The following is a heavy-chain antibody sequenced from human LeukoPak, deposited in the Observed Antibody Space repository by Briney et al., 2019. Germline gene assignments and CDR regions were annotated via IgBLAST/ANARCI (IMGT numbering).Heavy chain of an antibody. Sequence: GGSLRLSCAASGFTFSSYAMSWVRQAPGKGLEWVSAISGSGGSTYYADSVKGRFTISRDNSKNTLYLQMNSLRAEDTAVYYCAKDAVYVIVVVPAALDYWGQGTLVTVSS. J-gene: IGHJ4*02. CDR2: ISGSGGST. CDR3: AKDAVYVIVVVPAALDY. D-gene: IGHD2-2*01. CDR1: GFTFSSYA. V-gene: IGHV3-23*01.